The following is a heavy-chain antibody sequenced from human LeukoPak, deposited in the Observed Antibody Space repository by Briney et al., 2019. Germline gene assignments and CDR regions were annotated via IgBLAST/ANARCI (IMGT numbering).Heavy chain of an antibody. J-gene: IGHJ4*02. V-gene: IGHV3-23*01. CDR3: AKAPSGYSYGLFDY. CDR1: GFTSSSYA. D-gene: IGHD5-18*01. CDR2: ISGSGGST. Sequence: PGGSLRLSCAASGFTSSSYAMSWVRQAPGEGLEWVSAISGSGGSTYYADSVKGRFTISRDSSKNTLYLQMNSLRAEDTAVYYCAKAPSGYSYGLFDYWGQGTLVTVSS.